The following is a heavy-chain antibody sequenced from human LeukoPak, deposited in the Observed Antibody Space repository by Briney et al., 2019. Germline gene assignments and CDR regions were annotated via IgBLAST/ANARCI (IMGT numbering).Heavy chain of an antibody. CDR3: ARLSGWPLYFDY. CDR2: IYASGST. J-gene: IGHJ4*02. D-gene: IGHD6-19*01. Sequence: PSETLSLTCTVSGGSISSGSYYWSWIRQPAGKGLEWIGRIYASGSTNYNPSLKSRVTISVDTSKNQFSLKLSSVTAADTAVYYCARLSGWPLYFDYWGQGTLVTVSS. CDR1: GGSISSGSYY. V-gene: IGHV4-61*02.